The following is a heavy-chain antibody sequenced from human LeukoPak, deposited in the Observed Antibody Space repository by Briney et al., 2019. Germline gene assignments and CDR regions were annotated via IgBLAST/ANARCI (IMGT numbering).Heavy chain of an antibody. CDR2: IHYTGTT. D-gene: IGHD1-1*01. Sequence: SETLSLTCTVSGDSITSYHWSWIRQPPGKGPEWIGFIHYTGTTNYSPSLRSRVTISVDTSKNHFSLKLSSVTAADTAVYYCARDTGRDGGFDYWGQGTLVTVSS. CDR3: ARDTGRDGGFDY. CDR1: GDSITSYH. J-gene: IGHJ4*02. V-gene: IGHV4-59*01.